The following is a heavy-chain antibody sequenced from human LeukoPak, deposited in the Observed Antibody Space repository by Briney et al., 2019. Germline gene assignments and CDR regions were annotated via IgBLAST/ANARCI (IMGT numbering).Heavy chain of an antibody. CDR2: IYYSGST. J-gene: IGHJ6*03. D-gene: IGHD3-9*01. CDR1: GGSISSYY. Sequence: PSETLSLTCTVSGGSISSYYWGWIRQPPGKGLEWIGSIYYSGSTYYNPSLKSRVTISVDTSKNQFSLKLSSVTAADTAVYYCARHRGEYYDILTGYYREFDYYYMDVWGKGTTVTISS. V-gene: IGHV4-39*01. CDR3: ARHRGEYYDILTGYYREFDYYYMDV.